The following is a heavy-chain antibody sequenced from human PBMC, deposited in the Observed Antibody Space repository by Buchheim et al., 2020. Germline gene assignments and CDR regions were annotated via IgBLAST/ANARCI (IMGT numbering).Heavy chain of an antibody. CDR2: ISDDGTNN. Sequence: QVQLVESGGGVVQPGRSLRLFCAASGFTFSTYAMHWVRQAPGKGLEWLAVISDDGTNNYYTDAVKGRFTISRDNSKNTVYLQVDSLTTEDTAAYYCARTDCGTTHYKHLQYWGLGTL. CDR1: GFTFSTYA. J-gene: IGHJ4*02. D-gene: IGHD2-21*01. V-gene: IGHV3-30*03. CDR3: ARTDCGTTHYKHLQY.